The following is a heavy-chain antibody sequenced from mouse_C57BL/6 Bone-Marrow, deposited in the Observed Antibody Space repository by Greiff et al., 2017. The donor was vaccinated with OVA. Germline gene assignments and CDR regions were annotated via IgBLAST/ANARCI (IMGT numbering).Heavy chain of an antibody. CDR2: IDPETGGT. J-gene: IGHJ1*03. V-gene: IGHV1-15*01. D-gene: IGHD3-1*01. Sequence: VKLMEPGAELVRPGASVTLSCKASGYTFTDYEMHWVKQTPVQGLEWIGAIDPETGGTAYNQKFKGKATLTADKSSTTAYMVLRRLASEYSAFYCCLPGCWYFDVWGTGTTVTVSS. CDR1: GYTFTDYE. CDR3: LPGCWYFDV.